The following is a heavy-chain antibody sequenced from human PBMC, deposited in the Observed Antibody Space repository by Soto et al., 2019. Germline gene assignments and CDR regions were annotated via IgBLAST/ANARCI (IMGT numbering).Heavy chain of an antibody. CDR1: GGSMISYY. D-gene: IGHD2-21*01. V-gene: IGHV4-59*08. Sequence: PSETLSLTCTVSGGSMISYYWSWIRQPPGRGLEWIGFIYYAGRTQYNPSLNSRVTISVDTSKNQFSLKLSSVTAADTAVYYCAADTVARYYHHYGVDVWGQGLTVTVS. CDR3: AADTVARYYHHYGVDV. J-gene: IGHJ6*02. CDR2: IYYAGRT.